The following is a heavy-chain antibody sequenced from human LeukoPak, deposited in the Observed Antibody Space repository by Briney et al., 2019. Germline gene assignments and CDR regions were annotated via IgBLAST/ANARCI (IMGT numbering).Heavy chain of an antibody. D-gene: IGHD3-22*01. V-gene: IGHV3-23*01. CDR3: ASLFITMMNAFDI. J-gene: IGHJ3*02. CDR2: ISGSGVST. CDR1: GFTFSSYA. Sequence: PGGSLRLSCAASGFTFSSYAMSWVRQAPGKGLEWVSTISGSGVSTYYADSVKGRFTISRDNSKNTLYLQMNSLRAEDTAVYYCASLFITMMNAFDIWGQGTMVTVSS.